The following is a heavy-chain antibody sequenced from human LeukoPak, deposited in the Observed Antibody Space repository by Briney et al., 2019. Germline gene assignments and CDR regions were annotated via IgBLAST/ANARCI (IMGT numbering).Heavy chain of an antibody. CDR3: AKDATIAVAAPYGWFDP. V-gene: IGHV3-30*18. CDR1: GFTFSSYG. Sequence: GGSLRLSCAASGFTFSSYGMHWVRQAPGKGLEWVAVISYDGSNKYYADSVKGRFTISRDNSKNTLYLQMNSLRAEDMAVYYCAKDATIAVAAPYGWFDPWGQGTLVTVSS. J-gene: IGHJ5*02. D-gene: IGHD6-19*01. CDR2: ISYDGSNK.